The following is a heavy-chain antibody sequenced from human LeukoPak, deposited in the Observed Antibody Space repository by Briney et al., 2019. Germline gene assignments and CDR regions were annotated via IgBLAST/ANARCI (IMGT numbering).Heavy chain of an antibody. V-gene: IGHV1-18*01. CDR1: GYTFPSYG. CDR2: ISTYNGNT. D-gene: IGHD6-13*01. Sequence: ASVKVSCKASGYTFPSYGINWVRQAPGQGLEWMGWISTYNGNTNYARKLQGRVTMTTDTFTSTAYMELTSLRSDDTAVYYCARDGIQIGSYTSSYYHPHYWGQGTLVTVSS. J-gene: IGHJ4*02. CDR3: ARDGIQIGSYTSSYYHPHY.